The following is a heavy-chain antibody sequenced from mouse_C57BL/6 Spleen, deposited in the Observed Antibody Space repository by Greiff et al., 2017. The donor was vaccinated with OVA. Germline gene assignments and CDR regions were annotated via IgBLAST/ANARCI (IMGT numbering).Heavy chain of an antibody. J-gene: IGHJ4*01. CDR1: GYTFTSYW. V-gene: IGHV1-53*01. Sequence: QVQLQQPGTELVKPGASVKLSCKASGYTFTSYWMHCVKQRPGQGLEWIGNINPRNGGTNYNEKFKSKSTLTVDKSSSTAYMQLSSLTSEDSAVYYCARRTAQAYYYAMDYWGQGTSVTVSS. D-gene: IGHD3-2*02. CDR2: INPRNGGT. CDR3: ARRTAQAYYYAMDY.